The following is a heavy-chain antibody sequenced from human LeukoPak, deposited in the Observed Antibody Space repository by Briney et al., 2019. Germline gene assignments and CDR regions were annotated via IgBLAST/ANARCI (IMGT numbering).Heavy chain of an antibody. CDR2: IYYSGST. D-gene: IGHD6-19*01. Sequence: PSETLSLTCTVSRGSMTGYYWSWVRQPPGKGLECIGYIYYSGSTNYSPSLKSRVTMSVATSKNQFSLKLSSVTAADTAVYYCARGSGWYHYWGQGTLVTVSS. J-gene: IGHJ4*02. CDR1: RGSMTGYY. V-gene: IGHV4-59*01. CDR3: ARGSGWYHY.